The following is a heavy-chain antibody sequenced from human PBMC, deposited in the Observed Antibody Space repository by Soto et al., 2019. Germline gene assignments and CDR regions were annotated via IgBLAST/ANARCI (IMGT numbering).Heavy chain of an antibody. CDR1: GFIFSSYA. V-gene: IGHV3-23*01. D-gene: IGHD3-22*01. J-gene: IGHJ4*02. CDR2: ISGSGVNT. Sequence: PGGSLRLSCAASGFIFSSYAMSWVRQAPGKGLEWVSIISGSGVNTDYADSVKGRFTISRDSSKNTLYLQMNSLRAEDTAVYYCAKDKDGVITRSHFDYWGQGTLVTVSS. CDR3: AKDKDGVITRSHFDY.